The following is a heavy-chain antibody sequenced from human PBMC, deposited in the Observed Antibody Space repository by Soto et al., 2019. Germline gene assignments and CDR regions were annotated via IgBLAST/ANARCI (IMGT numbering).Heavy chain of an antibody. CDR1: GFTFSSYA. J-gene: IGHJ4*02. V-gene: IGHV3-23*01. Sequence: GGSLRLSCAASGFTFSSYAMSWVRQAPGKGLEWVSAISGSGGSTYYADSVKGRFTISRDNSKNTLYLQMNSLRAEDTAVYYCAKDPRRGIAVAGSDYWGQGTLVTVSS. CDR3: AKDPRRGIAVAGSDY. D-gene: IGHD6-19*01. CDR2: ISGSGGST.